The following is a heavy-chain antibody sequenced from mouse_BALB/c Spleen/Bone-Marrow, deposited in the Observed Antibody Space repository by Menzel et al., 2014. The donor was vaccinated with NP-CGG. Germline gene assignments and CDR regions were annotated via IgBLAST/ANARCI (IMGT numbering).Heavy chain of an antibody. CDR1: GFTFSDYY. V-gene: IGHV5-4*02. D-gene: IGHD3-3*01. CDR3: AGTWEAMDY. CDR2: ISDGGNYT. Sequence: EVQGVESGGGLVKPGGSLKLSCAASGFTFSDYYMYWVRQTPEKRLEWVATISDGGNYTYYPDSVKGRFTISRDNAKNNLYLQMSSLKPEDTAMYYCAGTWEAMDYWGQGTSVTVSS. J-gene: IGHJ4*01.